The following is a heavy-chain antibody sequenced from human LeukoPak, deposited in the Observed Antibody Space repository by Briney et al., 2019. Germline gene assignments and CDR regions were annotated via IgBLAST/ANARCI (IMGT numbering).Heavy chain of an antibody. V-gene: IGHV3-30-3*01. Sequence: GGSLRLSCAAAGFTFRNCAMHWVRQAPGKGLEWVAHISFDGTFAFYADSVKGRFTISRDNALNSLYLQMNSLRAEDTAIYYCARSIPYGTTWYGRSDYWGQGTLVTVSS. J-gene: IGHJ4*02. CDR3: ARSIPYGTTWYGRSDY. CDR2: ISFDGTFA. CDR1: GFTFRNCA. D-gene: IGHD6-13*01.